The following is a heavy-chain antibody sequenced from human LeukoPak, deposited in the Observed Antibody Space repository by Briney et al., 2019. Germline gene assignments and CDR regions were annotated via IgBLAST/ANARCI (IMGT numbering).Heavy chain of an antibody. Sequence: PSGTLSLTCTVSGGSISSSSAYWGWIRHPPGKGLEWIGSIYYSKNTYYNPSLKSRVTISADTSKNQFSLTLGSVSATDTAVYYCVSPRGFSYGYFDYWGQGTLVTVSS. CDR1: GGSISSSSAY. CDR2: IYYSKNT. CDR3: VSPRGFSYGYFDY. J-gene: IGHJ4*02. D-gene: IGHD5-18*01. V-gene: IGHV4-39*01.